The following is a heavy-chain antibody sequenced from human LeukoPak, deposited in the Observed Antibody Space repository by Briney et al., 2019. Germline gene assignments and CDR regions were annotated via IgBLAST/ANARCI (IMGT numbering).Heavy chain of an antibody. CDR1: GFTFDDYA. Sequence: GGSLRLSCAASGFTFDDYAMHWVRHAPGKGLEWVSGISWNSGSIGYADSVKGRFTISRDNAKNSLYLQMNSLRAEDMALYYCAKDYYSNSWYYFDYWGQGTLVTVSS. CDR3: AKDYYSNSWYYFDY. J-gene: IGHJ4*02. CDR2: ISWNSGSI. D-gene: IGHD6-13*01. V-gene: IGHV3-9*03.